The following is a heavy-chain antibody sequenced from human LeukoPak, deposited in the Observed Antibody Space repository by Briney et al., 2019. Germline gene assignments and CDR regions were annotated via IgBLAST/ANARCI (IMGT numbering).Heavy chain of an antibody. D-gene: IGHD3-22*01. CDR2: ISGSGGNT. Sequence: GGSLRLSCAASGFTFSSYAMSWVRQAPGKGLEWVSAISGSGGNTYYADSVKGRFTISRDNSKNTLYLQMNSLRAEDTAVYYCAKVPDSSGYYYRRDDAFDIWGQGTMVTVSS. CDR3: AKVPDSSGYYYRRDDAFDI. V-gene: IGHV3-23*01. J-gene: IGHJ3*02. CDR1: GFTFSSYA.